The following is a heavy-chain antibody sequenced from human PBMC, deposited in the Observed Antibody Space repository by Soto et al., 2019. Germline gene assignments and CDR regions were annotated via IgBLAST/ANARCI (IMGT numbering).Heavy chain of an antibody. CDR2: IKQDGSEK. V-gene: IGHV3-7*03. Sequence: VGSLRLSCAASGFTFSSYWMSWVRQAPGKGLEWVANIKQDGSEKYYVDSVKGRFTISRDNAKNSLYLQMNSLRAEDTAVYYCARDITITMIVVVIPSGMDVWGQGTTVTVSS. CDR3: ARDITITMIVVVIPSGMDV. J-gene: IGHJ6*02. CDR1: GFTFSSYW. D-gene: IGHD3-22*01.